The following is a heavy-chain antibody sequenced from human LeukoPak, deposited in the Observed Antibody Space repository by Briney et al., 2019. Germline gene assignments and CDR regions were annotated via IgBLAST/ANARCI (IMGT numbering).Heavy chain of an antibody. J-gene: IGHJ5*02. Sequence: SETLSLTCAVYGGSFSGYYWSWIRQPPGKTLEWTGSIYTGRTYYNPSLNSRVTMSVDTSRNQFSLKLSSVTAADTAVYFCAQSLGSGTWIGNWFDLWGQGTLVTVSS. CDR1: GGSFSGYY. D-gene: IGHD2-15*01. CDR2: IYTGRT. V-gene: IGHV4-59*04. CDR3: AQSLGSGTWIGNWFDL.